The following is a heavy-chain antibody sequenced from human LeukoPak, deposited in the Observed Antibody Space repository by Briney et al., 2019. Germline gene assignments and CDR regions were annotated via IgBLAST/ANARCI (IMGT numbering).Heavy chain of an antibody. V-gene: IGHV3-23*01. J-gene: IGHJ4*02. Sequence: PGGSLRLSCAASGFTLSNYAMSWVRQAPGKGLEWVSAIGISGRDTYYAYSVKGRFTISRDNSKNTLYLTMNSLRAEDTAVYYCAKVGITMLVVVYFDDWGQGTLVTVSS. CDR2: IGISGRDT. CDR1: GFTLSNYA. CDR3: AKVGITMLVVVYFDD. D-gene: IGHD3-22*01.